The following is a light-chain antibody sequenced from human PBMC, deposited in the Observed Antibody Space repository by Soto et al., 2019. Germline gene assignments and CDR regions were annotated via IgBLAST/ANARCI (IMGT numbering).Light chain of an antibody. J-gene: IGLJ3*02. V-gene: IGLV1-47*01. CDR2: RNS. Sequence: QSVLTQPPSVSGTPGQRVTISCSGSSSNIGSNYVFWYQQLPGTAPKLIIYRNSQRPSVVPDRFSGSKSGTSASLAISGLRSEYEADYYCAGWDYSLNGVGFGGGTKVTVL. CDR3: AGWDYSLNGVG. CDR1: SSNIGSNY.